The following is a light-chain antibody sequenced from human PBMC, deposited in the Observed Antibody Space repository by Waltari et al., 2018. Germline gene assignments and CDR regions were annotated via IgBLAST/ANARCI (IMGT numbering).Light chain of an antibody. CDR1: QSISSW. Sequence: DIQMTHSPSTLSASVGDRVTITCRASQSISSWLAWYQQKPGKAPKLLIYKASSLESGVPSRFSGSGSGTEFTLTISSLQPDDFATYYCQQYNSYPGTFGQGTKLEI. V-gene: IGKV1-5*03. CDR2: KAS. CDR3: QQYNSYPGT. J-gene: IGKJ2*01.